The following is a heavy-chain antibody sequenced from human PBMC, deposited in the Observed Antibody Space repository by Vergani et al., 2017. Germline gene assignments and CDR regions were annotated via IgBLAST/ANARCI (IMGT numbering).Heavy chain of an antibody. Sequence: QVQLVESGGGVVQPGRSLRLSCAASGFTFSSYGMHWVRQAPGKGLEWVAVIWYDGSEKYYVDSVKGRFTISRDNAKNSLYLQMNSLRAEDTAVYYCAREQVTMVRGDVDYWGQGTLVTVSS. CDR1: GFTFSSYG. V-gene: IGHV3-33*01. CDR3: AREQVTMVRGDVDY. CDR2: IWYDGSEK. J-gene: IGHJ4*02. D-gene: IGHD3-10*01.